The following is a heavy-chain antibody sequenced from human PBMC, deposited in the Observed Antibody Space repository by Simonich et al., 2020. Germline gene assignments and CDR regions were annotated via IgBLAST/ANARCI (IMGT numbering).Heavy chain of an antibody. Sequence: QVQLQQWGAGLLKPSETLSLTCAVYGGSFSGYYWSWTRQPPGRGRGWIGEINHSGSTNSNPSLKSRVTISVVTSKDQFSLKLSSVTAADTAVYYCARCGLVNYDILTGYHNWFDPWGQGTLVTVSS. CDR1: GGSFSGYY. D-gene: IGHD3-9*01. CDR3: ARCGLVNYDILTGYHNWFDP. CDR2: INHSGST. V-gene: IGHV4-34*01. J-gene: IGHJ5*02.